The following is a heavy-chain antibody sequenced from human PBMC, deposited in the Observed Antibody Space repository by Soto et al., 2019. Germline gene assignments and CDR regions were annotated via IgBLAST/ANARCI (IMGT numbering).Heavy chain of an antibody. CDR2: IWYDGSNK. J-gene: IGHJ6*02. Sequence: GASLRLSSAASGFTFSSYGMHWVRQAPGKGLEWVAVIWYDGSNKYYADSVKGRFTISRDNSKNTLYLQMNSLRAEDTAVYYCARDMVYSSSWDDYYYYGMDVWGQGTTVTVSS. CDR1: GFTFSSYG. V-gene: IGHV3-33*01. CDR3: ARDMVYSSSWDDYYYYGMDV. D-gene: IGHD6-13*01.